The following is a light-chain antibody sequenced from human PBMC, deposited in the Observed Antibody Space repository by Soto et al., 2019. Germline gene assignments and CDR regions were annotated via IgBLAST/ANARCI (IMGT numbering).Light chain of an antibody. Sequence: EIVLTQYPGTLSLSPGERAPLSCRASQSVISSYLAWYQQKPGQAPRLLSYGASSSATAIPDRCSGSGSGTDFTITTSRLEPEYLAVYYCQLYGSAWTGGQATKVEIK. J-gene: IGKJ1*01. CDR2: GAS. V-gene: IGKV3-20*01. CDR1: QSVISSY. CDR3: QLYGSAWT.